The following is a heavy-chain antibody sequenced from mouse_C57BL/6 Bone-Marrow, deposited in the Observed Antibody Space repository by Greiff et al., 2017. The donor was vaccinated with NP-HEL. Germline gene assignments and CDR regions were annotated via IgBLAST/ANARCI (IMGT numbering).Heavy chain of an antibody. CDR2: INPGSGGT. J-gene: IGHJ2*01. CDR3: ARSTTVVARDY. D-gene: IGHD1-1*01. V-gene: IGHV1-54*01. Sequence: VQLQQSGAELVRPGTSVKVSCKASGYAFTNYLIEWVKQRPGQGLEWIGVINPGSGGTNYNEKFKGKATLTADKSSSTAYMQLSSLTSEDSAVYCCARSTTVVARDYWGQGSTLTVSS. CDR1: GYAFTNYL.